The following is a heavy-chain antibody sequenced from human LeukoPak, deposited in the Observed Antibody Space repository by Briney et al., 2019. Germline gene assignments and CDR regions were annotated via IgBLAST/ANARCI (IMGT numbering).Heavy chain of an antibody. D-gene: IGHD2-2*01. CDR2: IIPILDLA. V-gene: IGHV1-69*04. Sequence: SVKVSCKASVGTFSSYTISWVRQAPGQGLEWMGRIIPILDLANYAQKFQGRVMITADRSTSTAYMELSSLRSEDTAVYYCARDESCSTATCLSFFDYWGQGTLVTVSS. J-gene: IGHJ4*02. CDR3: ARDESCSTATCLSFFDY. CDR1: VGTFSSYT.